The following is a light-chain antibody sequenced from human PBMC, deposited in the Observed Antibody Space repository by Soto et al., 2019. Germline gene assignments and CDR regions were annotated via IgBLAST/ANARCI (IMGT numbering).Light chain of an antibody. V-gene: IGKV3-15*01. CDR1: QAVSSSY. Sequence: IGLTQSPSLLSLSTGQRATISCRASQAVSSSYLAWYQQKPSQAPRLLIYGSSTRATVISARISGSGSGTEFTPISSMQQAEDLTVYYCQRYNNCRTFGQGTKVDIK. CDR3: QRYNNCRT. CDR2: GSS. J-gene: IGKJ1*01.